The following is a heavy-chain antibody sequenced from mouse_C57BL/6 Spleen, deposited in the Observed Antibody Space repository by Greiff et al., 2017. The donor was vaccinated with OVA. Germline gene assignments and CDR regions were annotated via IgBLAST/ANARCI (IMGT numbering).Heavy chain of an antibody. CDR1: GYTFTTYP. V-gene: IGHV1-47*01. CDR3: ARPSYDGYSAWFAY. D-gene: IGHD2-3*01. CDR2: FYPYNDDT. Sequence: VQLQESGAELVKPGASVKMSCKASGYTFTTYPIEWMKQNHGKSLEWIGNFYPYNDDTKYNEKFKGKATLTVEKSSSTVYLELSRLTSDDSAVYYCARPSYDGYSAWFAYWGQGTLVTVSA. J-gene: IGHJ3*01.